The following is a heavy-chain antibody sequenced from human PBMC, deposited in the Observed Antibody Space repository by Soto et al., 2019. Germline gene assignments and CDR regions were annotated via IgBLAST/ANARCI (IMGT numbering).Heavy chain of an antibody. Sequence: SETLSLTCKVSGGSIGRFYWSWSRQSPGKGLEWIGYIYNGGSTTYNPSLKSRLSMSVDTSKNQFSLRLSSVTAADTAVYYCARDLPPRDYFDFWGQGTLVTVS. CDR1: GGSIGRFY. J-gene: IGHJ4*02. CDR2: IYNGGST. CDR3: ARDLPPRDYFDF. V-gene: IGHV4-59*01.